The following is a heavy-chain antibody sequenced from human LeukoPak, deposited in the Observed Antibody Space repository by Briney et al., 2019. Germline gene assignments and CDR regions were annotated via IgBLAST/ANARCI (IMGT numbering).Heavy chain of an antibody. CDR2: ISYDGSNK. CDR1: GFTFSSYA. V-gene: IGHV3-30*04. D-gene: IGHD2-2*01. CDR3: ARRNCSSTSCSSLFDY. Sequence: PGGSLRLSCAASGFTFSSYAMHWVRQAPGKGLEWVAVISYDGSNKYYADSVKGRFTISRDNSKNTLYLQMNSLRAEDTAVYYCARRNCSSTSCSSLFDYWGQGTLVTVSS. J-gene: IGHJ4*02.